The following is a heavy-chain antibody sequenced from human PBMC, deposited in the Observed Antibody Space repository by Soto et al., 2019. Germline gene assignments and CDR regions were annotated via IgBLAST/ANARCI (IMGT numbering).Heavy chain of an antibody. D-gene: IGHD6-13*01. Sequence: EVQLVESGGGLVQPGGSLRLSCAASGFTFSSYDMHWVRQAKGKGLEWVSAIGTAGDTYYPGSVKGRFTISRENAKNSLYLQMNSLRAGDTAVYYCARARGSSSWYLNPYYYMDVWVKGTTVTGSS. CDR2: IGTAGDT. J-gene: IGHJ6*03. CDR1: GFTFSSYD. V-gene: IGHV3-13*01. CDR3: ARARGSSSWYLNPYYYMDV.